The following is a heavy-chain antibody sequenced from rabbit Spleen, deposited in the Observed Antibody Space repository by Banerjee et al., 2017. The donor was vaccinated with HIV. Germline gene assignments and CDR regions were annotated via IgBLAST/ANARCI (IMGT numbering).Heavy chain of an antibody. V-gene: IGHV1S45*01. D-gene: IGHD8-1*01. Sequence: QEKLVESGGDLVKPGASLTLTCKASGFDFSSARLICWVRQAPGKGLEWIACIYVGASGTTYYASWAKGRFTISKTSSTTVTLQMTRLTAADTATYFCARDTASSFSSYGMDLWGQGTLVTVS. CDR3: ARDTASSFSSYGMDL. CDR2: IYVGASGTT. CDR1: GFDFSSARL. J-gene: IGHJ6*01.